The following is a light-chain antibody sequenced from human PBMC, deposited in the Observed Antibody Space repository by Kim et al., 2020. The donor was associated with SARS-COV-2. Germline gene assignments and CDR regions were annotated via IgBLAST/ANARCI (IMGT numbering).Light chain of an antibody. CDR1: QSVGSD. CDR3: QQYNEWRT. Sequence: SVSPGRRATLSCSASQSVGSDLAWFQQNPGLPPRLLIYGASSRATGIPARFSGSGSGTEFTLTISGLQSDDFAVYYCQQYNEWRTFGQGTKVDIK. CDR2: GAS. J-gene: IGKJ1*01. V-gene: IGKV3-15*01.